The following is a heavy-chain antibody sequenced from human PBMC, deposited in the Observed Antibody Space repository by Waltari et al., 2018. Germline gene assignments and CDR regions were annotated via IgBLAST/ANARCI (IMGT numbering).Heavy chain of an antibody. V-gene: IGHV5-51*01. CDR2: VYPGDSET. CDR3: ARQGQLSVAFDI. CDR1: GYSFTSYW. D-gene: IGHD6-6*01. Sequence: EVQLVQSGAEVKKPGESLKISCKGSGYSFTSYWIGWVRQMPGKGLEWMGIVYPGDSETRDSPSFQGQVTIAADKSISTAYLEWSSPKASDTAMYYCARQGQLSVAFDIWGQGTMVTVSS. J-gene: IGHJ3*02.